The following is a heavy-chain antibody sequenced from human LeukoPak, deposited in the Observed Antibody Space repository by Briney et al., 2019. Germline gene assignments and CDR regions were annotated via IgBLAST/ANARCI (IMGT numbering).Heavy chain of an antibody. J-gene: IGHJ4*02. CDR1: GFTFDNFG. CDR3: ARDLRYLGSGSQPLDY. Sequence: GGSLRLSCTTSGFTFDNFGIHWVRQGPGRGLEWVAHIWYDGDKKYYAESVRGRFSISRDNSKNTVSLQMNSLRVEDTAMYYCARDLRYLGSGSQPLDYWGQGTLVTVSS. D-gene: IGHD3-10*01. CDR2: IWYDGDKK. V-gene: IGHV3-33*01.